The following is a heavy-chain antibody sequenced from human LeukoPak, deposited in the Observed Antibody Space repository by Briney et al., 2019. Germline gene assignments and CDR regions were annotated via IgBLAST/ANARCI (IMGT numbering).Heavy chain of an antibody. D-gene: IGHD5-24*01. CDR3: ARDVATISNWFDP. J-gene: IGHJ5*02. V-gene: IGHV3-9*01. CDR1: GFTFDDYA. CDR2: ITWNSDNI. Sequence: GGSLRLSCAASGFTFDDYAMHWVRQAPGKGLEWVSGITWNSDNIEYADSVKGRFTISRDNAKNSLYLQMNSLRAEDTAVYYCARDVATISNWFDPWGQGTLVTVSS.